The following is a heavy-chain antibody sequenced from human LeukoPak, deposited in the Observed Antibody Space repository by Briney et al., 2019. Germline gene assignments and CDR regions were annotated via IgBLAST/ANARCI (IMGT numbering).Heavy chain of an antibody. CDR3: ARDGISYYDSNGPSDF. D-gene: IGHD3-22*01. CDR2: ISSGGST. Sequence: GGSLRLSCAASGFNVRSNYMSWVRQAPGKGLEWVSVISSGGSTYYAGSVKGRFTISGDHSKNTLNLQMSSLRAEDTAVYYCARDGISYYDSNGPSDFWGQGTLVTVSS. J-gene: IGHJ4*02. V-gene: IGHV3-53*01. CDR1: GFNVRSNY.